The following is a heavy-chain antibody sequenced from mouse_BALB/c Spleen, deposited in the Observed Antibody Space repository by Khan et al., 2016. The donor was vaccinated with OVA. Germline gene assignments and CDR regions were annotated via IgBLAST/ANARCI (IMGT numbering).Heavy chain of an antibody. V-gene: IGHV1S137*01. CDR1: GYTFTDYA. D-gene: IGHD2-3*01. Sequence: QVQLQQSGPELVRPGVSVKISCKGSGYTFTDYAMYWVKQSHAKSLEWIGLISTYSGNTNYNQKFKGKATMTADKSSSTAYMELARLTSEDSAIYYCARPAYDGYYDYWGQGTPLTVSS. CDR3: ARPAYDGYYDY. J-gene: IGHJ2*01. CDR2: ISTYSGNT.